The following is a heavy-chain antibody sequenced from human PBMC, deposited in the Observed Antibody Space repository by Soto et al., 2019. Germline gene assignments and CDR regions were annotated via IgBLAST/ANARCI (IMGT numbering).Heavy chain of an antibody. CDR3: XXXRXGDY. CDR1: GYGFTTYG. V-gene: IGHV1-18*01. CDR2: ISAHNGNT. J-gene: IGHJ4*02. Sequence: QVHLVQSGAEVKKPGASVKVSCKGSGYGFTTYGITWVRQAPGQGLEWMAWISAHNGNTNYAQKLQGRVTVTRDTXXXXXXXXXXXXXXXXXXXXXXXXXRXGDYWGQGALVTVSS.